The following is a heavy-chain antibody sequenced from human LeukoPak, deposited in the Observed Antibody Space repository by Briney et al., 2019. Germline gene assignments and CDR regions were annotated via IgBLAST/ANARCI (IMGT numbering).Heavy chain of an antibody. CDR3: ARKRLAHDY. Sequence: GGCLRLSCAASGFTFSSYSMNWVRQAPGKGLEWVSYISSSSSTIYYADSVKGRFTISRDNAKNSLYLQMNSLRAEDTAVYYCARKRLAHDYWGQGTLVTVSS. D-gene: IGHD6-6*01. CDR1: GFTFSSYS. J-gene: IGHJ4*02. CDR2: ISSSSSTI. V-gene: IGHV3-48*01.